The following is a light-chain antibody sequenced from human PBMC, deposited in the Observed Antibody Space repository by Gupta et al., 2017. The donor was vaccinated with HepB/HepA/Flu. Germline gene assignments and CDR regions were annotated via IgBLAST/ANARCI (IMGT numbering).Light chain of an antibody. V-gene: IGLV2-14*03. Sequence: QSALTQPASVSGSPGQSITIFCPGTRSDVGGYKYVSWYQQHPGKAPKLMIYDVSNRPSGVSDRFSGSKSGNTASLTISGLQGEDEADYYCSSYRSSSTSYVFGTGTTVTVL. J-gene: IGLJ1*01. CDR1: RSDVGGYKY. CDR2: DVS. CDR3: SSYRSSSTSYV.